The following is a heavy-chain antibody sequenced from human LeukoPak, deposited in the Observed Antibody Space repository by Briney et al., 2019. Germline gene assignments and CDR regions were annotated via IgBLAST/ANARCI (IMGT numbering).Heavy chain of an antibody. D-gene: IGHD3-22*01. J-gene: IGHJ5*02. CDR1: GYSFTNFW. V-gene: IGHV5-51*01. CDR3: ARCGYVGSGHYYNWFDP. CDR2: ISPGDSDA. Sequence: GEPLKISCQTSGYSFTNFWIAWVRQTPGKGLEWLGIISPGDSDALYNPSFQGHVTMSTDRSINTAYLQWSSLQASDTAIYYCARCGYVGSGHYYNWFDPWGQGTLVTVAS.